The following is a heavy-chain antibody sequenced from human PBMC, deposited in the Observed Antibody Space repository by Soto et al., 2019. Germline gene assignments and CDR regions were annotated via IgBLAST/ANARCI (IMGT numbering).Heavy chain of an antibody. J-gene: IGHJ4*02. CDR3: ARDLGGWPDY. D-gene: IGHD2-15*01. Sequence: ASVKVSCKASGYTFTSYDIYWVQQATGQGLEWMGWMNPNSGNTGYSQKFQGRVTITRDTSASTAYMELSSLRSEDRAVYYCARDLGGWPDYWGQGTLVPVSS. CDR2: MNPNSGNT. CDR1: GYTFTSYD. V-gene: IGHV1-8*01.